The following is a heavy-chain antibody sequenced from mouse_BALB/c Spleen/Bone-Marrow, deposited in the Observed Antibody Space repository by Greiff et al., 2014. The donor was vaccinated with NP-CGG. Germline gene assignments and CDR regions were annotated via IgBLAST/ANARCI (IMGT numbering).Heavy chain of an antibody. Sequence: QVQLQQSGAELARPGASVKMSCKASGYTFTTYTMHWVKQRPGQGLEWIGYINPSSGYTNYNQKFKDKATLTADKSSSTAYMQLSSLTSEDSAVCFCAKRDIYYGYVENAMDYWGQGTSVTVSS. J-gene: IGHJ4*01. D-gene: IGHD2-2*01. CDR3: AKRDIYYGYVENAMDY. V-gene: IGHV1-4*01. CDR2: INPSSGYT. CDR1: GYTFTTYT.